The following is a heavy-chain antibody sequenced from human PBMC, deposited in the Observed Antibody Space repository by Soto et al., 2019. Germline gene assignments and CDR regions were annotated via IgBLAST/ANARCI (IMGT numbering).Heavy chain of an antibody. V-gene: IGHV3-15*01. CDR1: GFTVTNTW. CDR3: TKDGGTVPQWLYFDY. D-gene: IGHD6-19*01. J-gene: IGHJ4*02. Sequence: PGGSLRLSCAASGFTVTNTWMSWVRQAPGKGLEWVGRIKSKTDGGTTDYAAAVKGRFTISRDDSRNTLYLPMNSLKTEDTAVYYCTKDGGTVPQWLYFDYWGRGTLVTVSS. CDR2: IKSKTDGGTT.